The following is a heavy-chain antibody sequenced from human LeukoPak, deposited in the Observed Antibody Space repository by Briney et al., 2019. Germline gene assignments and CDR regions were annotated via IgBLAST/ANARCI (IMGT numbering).Heavy chain of an antibody. CDR3: ASTEVVGSGYYPGY. D-gene: IGHD3-22*01. V-gene: IGHV1-69*04. CDR2: IIPILGIA. Sequence: GASVKVSCKASGGTFSSYAIGWVRQAPGQGLEWMGRIIPILGIANYAQKFQGRVTITADKSTSTAYMELSSLRSEDTAVHYCASTEVVGSGYYPGYWGQGTLVTVSS. CDR1: GGTFSSYA. J-gene: IGHJ4*02.